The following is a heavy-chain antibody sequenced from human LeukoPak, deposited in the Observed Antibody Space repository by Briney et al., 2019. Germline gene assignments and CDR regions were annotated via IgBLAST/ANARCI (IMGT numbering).Heavy chain of an antibody. CDR3: ARRLSPPRAWFDS. Sequence: PSETLSLTCTVSGGSISSYYWSWIRQPPGKGLEWIGYIYYSGSTNYNPSLKSRVTISVDTSKNQFSLKLSSVTAADTAVYYCARRLSPPRAWFDSWGQGTLVTVSS. CDR2: IYYSGST. J-gene: IGHJ5*01. V-gene: IGHV4-59*08. CDR1: GGSISSYY.